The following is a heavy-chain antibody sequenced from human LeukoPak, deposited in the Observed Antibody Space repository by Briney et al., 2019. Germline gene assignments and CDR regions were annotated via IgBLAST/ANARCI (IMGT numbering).Heavy chain of an antibody. V-gene: IGHV4-59*08. J-gene: IGHJ5*01. D-gene: IGHD2/OR15-2a*01. Sequence: SETLSLTCSVSGASVKSDYWSWIRQSPGKGLEWTANVYYSGSTNYNPSLKSRVTISVDASKNQIYLKLSSVTAADTAVYYCARQVVIIPSSRGGPWFDPWGQGTLVAVSS. CDR3: ARQVVIIPSSRGGPWFDP. CDR1: GASVKSDY. CDR2: VYYSGST.